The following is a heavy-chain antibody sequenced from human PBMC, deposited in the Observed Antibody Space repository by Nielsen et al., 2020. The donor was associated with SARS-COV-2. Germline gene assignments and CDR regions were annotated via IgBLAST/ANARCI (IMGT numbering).Heavy chain of an antibody. CDR1: GDSVSSHDW. D-gene: IGHD2-2*02. CDR2: VSHSGST. Sequence: SETLSLTCAVSGDSVSSHDWWTWVRQSPGKGLEWLGEVSHSGSTNYNPSPKSRVTLSMDKSKNQFSLRLTSVSAADTAVYFCARGDLVVVPSPLLGLGPIFYYFCLDVWGKGTTVIVSS. J-gene: IGHJ6*03. V-gene: IGHV4-4*02. CDR3: ARGDLVVVPSPLLGLGPIFYYFCLDV.